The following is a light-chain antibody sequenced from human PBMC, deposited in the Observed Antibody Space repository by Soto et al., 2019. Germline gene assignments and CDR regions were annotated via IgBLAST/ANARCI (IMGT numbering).Light chain of an antibody. Sequence: IVLTQSPGTLSSSQGERATLSCRASQTVSSSYLAWYQHKPGQAPRLLIYGASSRATGIPNRFSGSGSGPDFTLTISRLEPEDYAVYYCQQYGGSPRTFGQGTKVEIK. CDR3: QQYGGSPRT. CDR2: GAS. CDR1: QTVSSSY. J-gene: IGKJ1*01. V-gene: IGKV3-20*01.